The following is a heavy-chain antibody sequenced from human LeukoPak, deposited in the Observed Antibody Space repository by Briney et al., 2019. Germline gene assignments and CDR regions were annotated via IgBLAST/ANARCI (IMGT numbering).Heavy chain of an antibody. V-gene: IGHV4-38-2*02. CDR1: GYSISSGYY. J-gene: IGHJ3*02. Sequence: TSETLSLTCTVSGYSISSGYYWGWIRQPPGKGLEWIGSIYHSVSTYYNPSLKSRVTISVDTSKNQFSLKLSSVTAADTAVYYCARESGVFDIWGQGTMVTVSS. CDR2: IYHSVST. CDR3: ARESGVFDI. D-gene: IGHD2-8*01.